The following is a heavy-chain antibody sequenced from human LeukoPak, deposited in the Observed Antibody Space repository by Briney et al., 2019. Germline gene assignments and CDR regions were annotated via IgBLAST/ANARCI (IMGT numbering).Heavy chain of an antibody. J-gene: IGHJ4*02. CDR3: VRDMSPYYYGSVTTH. Sequence: SETLSLTSTVSGGSISPYYWSWIRQPPGKGLEWIGHVYYSGTSNYNPSLDSRVTIPVDSSKNQFSLKLSSVTAADTAVYYCVRDMSPYYYGSVTTHWGQGTLVTVSS. CDR1: GGSISPYY. CDR2: VYYSGTS. V-gene: IGHV4-59*01. D-gene: IGHD3-10*01.